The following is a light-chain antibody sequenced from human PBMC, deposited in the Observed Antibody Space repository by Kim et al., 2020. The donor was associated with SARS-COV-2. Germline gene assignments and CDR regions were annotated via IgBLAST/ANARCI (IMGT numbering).Light chain of an antibody. CDR1: QSVSSSY. CDR3: QQYGSSPPNS. V-gene: IGKV3-20*01. Sequence: SPGERDTLSCRASQSVSSSYVAWYQQKPGQAPRLLIYGASSRATGIPDRFSGSGSGTDFTLTISRLEPEDFAVYYCQQYGSSPPNSFGQGTKLEI. CDR2: GAS. J-gene: IGKJ2*03.